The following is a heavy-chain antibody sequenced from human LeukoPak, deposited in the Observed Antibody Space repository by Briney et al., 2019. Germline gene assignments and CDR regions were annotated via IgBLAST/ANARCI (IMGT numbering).Heavy chain of an antibody. CDR3: AKGASGRYYNYCVYMDV. CDR2: ISGRGAST. CDR1: GFTFSSYA. Sequence: GGYLSLSCAASGFTFSSYAMVWVRQAPGKGLEWGIVISGRGASTDYADSVKGRFTISRDNSKNTLYLQMNSLSADDTAVDYCAKGASGRYYNYCVYMDVWGKRTRVTVSS. D-gene: IGHD6-19*01. V-gene: IGHV3-23*01. J-gene: IGHJ6*03.